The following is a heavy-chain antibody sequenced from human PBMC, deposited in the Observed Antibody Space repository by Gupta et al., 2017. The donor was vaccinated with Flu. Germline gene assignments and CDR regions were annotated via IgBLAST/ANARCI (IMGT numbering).Heavy chain of an antibody. CDR2: IYTSGST. D-gene: IGHD6-25*01. CDR3: ARDSPSGPEYFDY. V-gene: IGHV4-61*02. J-gene: IGHJ4*02. Sequence: QVQLQESGPGLVKPSQTLSLTCTVSGGSISSGSYYWSWIRQPAGKGLEWIGRIYTSGSTNYNPSLKSRVTISVDTSKNQFSLKLSSVTAADTAVYYCARDSPSGPEYFDYWGQGTLVTVSS. CDR1: GGSISSGSYY.